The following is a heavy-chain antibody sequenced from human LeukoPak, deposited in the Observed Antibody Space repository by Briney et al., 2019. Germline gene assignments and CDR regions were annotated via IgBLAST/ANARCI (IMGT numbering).Heavy chain of an antibody. J-gene: IGHJ4*02. CDR2: ITSSSSYI. V-gene: IGHV3-21*01. CDR3: VRLYDDYTNGHFDS. D-gene: IGHD4-11*01. Sequence: GGSLLLSCAASGFTFSSYSMNWVRQAPGKGLEWVSSITSSSSYIYYADSVKGRFTISRHNAKNSLYLQLNSLRAEDTAVYYCVRLYDDYTNGHFDSWGQGTLVTVSS. CDR1: GFTFSSYS.